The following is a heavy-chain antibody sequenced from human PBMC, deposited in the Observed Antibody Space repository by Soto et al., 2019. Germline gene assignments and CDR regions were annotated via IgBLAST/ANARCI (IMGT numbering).Heavy chain of an antibody. CDR2: IYFSGNT. J-gene: IGHJ4*02. Sequence: SETLSLTCAVYGGSFSGYYWSWIRQPPGKGLEWIGHIYFSGNTYYNPSLKSRVTISVDISKNQFSLKLTSVTAADTAVYYCAREGGAYFDYAWQSYRTTACLDYWGQGTLVTVSS. D-gene: IGHD3-16*02. CDR3: AREGGAYFDYAWQSYRTTACLDY. V-gene: IGHV4-34*09. CDR1: GGSFSGYY.